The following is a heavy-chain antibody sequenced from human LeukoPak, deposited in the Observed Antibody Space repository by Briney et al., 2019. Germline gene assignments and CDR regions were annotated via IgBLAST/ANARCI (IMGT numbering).Heavy chain of an antibody. CDR2: TVGSGPDT. CDR1: GFTFTNYA. V-gene: IGHV3-23*01. J-gene: IGHJ4*02. CDR3: TKAPLRSCTGAFCYPFDY. D-gene: IGHD2-8*02. Sequence: AGGSLRLSCAASGFTFTNYAMSWVRQTPGKGLEWVSATVGSGPDTYHADSVKGRFTVSRDNSRNTLYLQMSSLRVEDTAVYYCTKAPLRSCTGAFCYPFDYWGQGTLVAVSS.